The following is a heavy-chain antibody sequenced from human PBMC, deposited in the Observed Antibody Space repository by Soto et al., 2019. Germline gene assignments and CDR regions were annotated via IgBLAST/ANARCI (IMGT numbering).Heavy chain of an antibody. Sequence: QVQLQESGPGLVKPSQTLSLTCTVSGGSISSGGYYWSWIRQHPGKGLEWIGYIYYSGSTYYNPSIKSRFTISVDTSKNQFSLKLSSVTAADTAVYYCASKYCGACGRGPSPYYYYYGMDVWGQGTTVTVSS. J-gene: IGHJ6*02. CDR2: IYYSGST. CDR1: GGSISSGGYY. V-gene: IGHV4-31*03. CDR3: ASKYCGACGRGPSPYYYYYGMDV. D-gene: IGHD2-21*01.